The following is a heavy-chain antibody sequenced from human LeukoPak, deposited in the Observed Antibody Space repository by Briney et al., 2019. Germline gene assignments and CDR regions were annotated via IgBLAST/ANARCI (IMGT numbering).Heavy chain of an antibody. D-gene: IGHD3-10*01. V-gene: IGHV1-46*01. CDR3: ARRSLWFGELLQMGEFPNWFDP. Sequence: GASVKVSCKASGYTFTSYYMHWVRQAPGQGLEWMGIINPSGGSTSYAQKFQGRVTMTRNTSISTAYMELSSLRSEDTAVYYCARRSLWFGELLQMGEFPNWFDPWGQGTLVTVSS. J-gene: IGHJ5*02. CDR2: INPSGGST. CDR1: GYTFTSYY.